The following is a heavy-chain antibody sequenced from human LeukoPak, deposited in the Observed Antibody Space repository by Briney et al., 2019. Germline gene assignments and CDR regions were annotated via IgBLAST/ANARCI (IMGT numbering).Heavy chain of an antibody. Sequence: ASETLSPTCTVSGASIISDTYYWGWIRQPPGKGLEWIGEINHSGSTNYNPSLKSRVTISVDTSKNQFSLKLSSVTAADTAVYYCARGHSYGDYVLYFDYWGQGTLVTVSS. V-gene: IGHV4-39*07. D-gene: IGHD4-17*01. CDR2: INHSGST. J-gene: IGHJ4*02. CDR1: GASIISDTYY. CDR3: ARGHSYGDYVLYFDY.